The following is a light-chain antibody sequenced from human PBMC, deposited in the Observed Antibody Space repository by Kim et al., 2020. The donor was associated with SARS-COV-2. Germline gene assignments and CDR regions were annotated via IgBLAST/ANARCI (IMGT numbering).Light chain of an antibody. Sequence: GQAHNIPCTGTASDVGGNNYVSWYQQYPGKVPKLMIYDVTKRPSGVSSRFSGSKSGNTASLTISGLQAEDEADYYCCSYRTSSTYVFGSGTKVTVL. CDR1: ASDVGGNNY. V-gene: IGLV2-14*04. CDR3: CSYRTSSTYV. J-gene: IGLJ1*01. CDR2: DVT.